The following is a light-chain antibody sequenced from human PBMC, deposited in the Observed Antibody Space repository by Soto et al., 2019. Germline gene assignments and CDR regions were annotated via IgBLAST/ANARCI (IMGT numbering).Light chain of an antibody. V-gene: IGKV3-11*01. J-gene: IGKJ4*01. CDR2: DAS. CDR1: QSVSSS. CDR3: QQRSRWPVT. Sequence: EIVLTQSPATLSLSPGETATLSCRASQSVSSSLAWYQQKPGQTPRLLIYDASNRATGIPARFSGSGSGTDFTLTVIRLEPEEFAVYYCQQRSRWPVTFGGGTKVEIK.